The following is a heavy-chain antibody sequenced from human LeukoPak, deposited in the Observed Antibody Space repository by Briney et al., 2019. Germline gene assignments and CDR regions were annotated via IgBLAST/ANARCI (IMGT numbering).Heavy chain of an antibody. CDR2: IPYDGSNK. V-gene: IGHV3-30*04. CDR1: GFTFSSYA. J-gene: IGHJ5*02. CDR3: AKDKGYYYDSSGFSFDP. D-gene: IGHD3-22*01. Sequence: GGSLRLSCAASGFTFSSYAMHWVRQAPGKGLEWVAVIPYDGSNKYYADSVKGRFTISRDNSKNTLYLQMNSLRAEDTAVYYCAKDKGYYYDSSGFSFDPWGQGTLVTVSS.